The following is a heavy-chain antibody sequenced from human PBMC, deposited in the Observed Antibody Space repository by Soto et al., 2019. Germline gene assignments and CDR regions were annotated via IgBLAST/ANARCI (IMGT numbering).Heavy chain of an antibody. J-gene: IGHJ4*02. CDR1: GFSLSTSGVG. V-gene: IGHV2-5*02. CDR3: ARGDSTGYYPY. CDR2: IYWDDEK. D-gene: IGHD3-22*01. Sequence: QITLKESGPTQVKPTQTLTLTCTFSGFSLSTSGVGVGWIRQPPGKALEVLALIYWDDEKRYSPSLKSRLTITKDTSKNQGALTLTNMDPADTATYYCARGDSTGYYPYWGQGTLVTVSS.